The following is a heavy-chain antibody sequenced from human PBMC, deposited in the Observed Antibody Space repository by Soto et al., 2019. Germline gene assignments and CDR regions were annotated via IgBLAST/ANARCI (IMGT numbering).Heavy chain of an antibody. CDR1: GFTFSSYS. Sequence: EVQLVESGGGLVKPGGSLRLSCAASGFTFSSYSMNWVRQAPGKGLEWVSSISSSSSYIYYADSVKGRFTISRDNAKNSLYLQMNSLRAEDTAVYYCASSPGGIAVAGTPRKAFDIWGQGTMVTVSS. CDR3: ASSPGGIAVAGTPRKAFDI. J-gene: IGHJ3*02. V-gene: IGHV3-21*01. CDR2: ISSSSSYI. D-gene: IGHD6-19*01.